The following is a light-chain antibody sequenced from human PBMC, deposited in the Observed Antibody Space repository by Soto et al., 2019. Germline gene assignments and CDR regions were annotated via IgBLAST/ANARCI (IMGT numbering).Light chain of an antibody. CDR1: NNDVGNYDL. V-gene: IGLV2-23*01. Sequence: QSALTQPASVSGSPGQSITISCTGTNNDVGNYDLVSWYQQHPGKAPQLMIYEDTKRPSGVSDRFSGSKSGNLASLIISGLQAEDEADYYCCSYAGGSTWVFGGGTKLTVL. J-gene: IGLJ3*02. CDR3: CSYAGGSTWV. CDR2: EDT.